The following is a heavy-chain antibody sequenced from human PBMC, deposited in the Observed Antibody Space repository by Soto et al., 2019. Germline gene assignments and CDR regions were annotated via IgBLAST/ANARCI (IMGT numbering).Heavy chain of an antibody. J-gene: IGHJ4*02. V-gene: IGHV1-2*04. CDR1: GYIFAGYY. CDR2: INPNSGDT. D-gene: IGHD6-19*01. CDR3: ATSRISIAVAGETEYYFDY. Sequence: ASVKVSCKASGYIFAGYYMHWVRQAPGQGLEWMGWINPNSGDTNYTQKFQGWVTMTRDTSISTAYMELSRLRSDDTAVYYCATSRISIAVAGETEYYFDYWGQGTPVTVSS.